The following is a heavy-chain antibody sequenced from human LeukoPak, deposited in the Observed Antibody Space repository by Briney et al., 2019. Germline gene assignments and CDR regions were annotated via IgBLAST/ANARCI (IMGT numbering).Heavy chain of an antibody. Sequence: PGGSLRLSCAVSGFTFSSYWMHWVRQAPGKGLVWVSRIDRDGSRINYADSVKGLFTISRDNGKNTLFLQMNSLRAEDAAVYYCVRGNDYGGPHYWGQGTLVTVSS. CDR1: GFTFSSYW. J-gene: IGHJ4*02. D-gene: IGHD4-23*01. CDR3: VRGNDYGGPHY. CDR2: IDRDGSRI. V-gene: IGHV3-74*01.